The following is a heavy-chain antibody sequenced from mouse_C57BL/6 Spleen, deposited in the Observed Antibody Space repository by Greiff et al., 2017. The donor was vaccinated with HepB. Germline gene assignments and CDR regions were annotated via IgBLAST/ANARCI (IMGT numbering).Heavy chain of an antibody. CDR1: GYTFTSYT. V-gene: IGHV1-4*01. Sequence: VQLQQSGAELARPGASVKMSCKASGYTFTSYTMHWVKQRPGQGLEWIGYINPSSGYTKYNQKFKDKATLTADKSSSTAYMQLSSLTSEDSAVYYCARFSTVVARDAMDYWGQGTSVTVSS. D-gene: IGHD1-1*01. CDR3: ARFSTVVARDAMDY. J-gene: IGHJ4*01. CDR2: INPSSGYT.